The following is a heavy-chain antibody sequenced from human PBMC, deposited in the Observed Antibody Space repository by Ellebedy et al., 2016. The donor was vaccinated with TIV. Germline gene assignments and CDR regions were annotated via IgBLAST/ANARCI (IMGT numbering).Heavy chain of an antibody. CDR2: ITESGGNT. Sequence: GESLKISCAASGLTFSSHAMSWVRQAPGKGLEWVSSITESGGNTYYADSVKGRFTISRDNSKDTLFLQMNSLRAEDTAVYYCARVMVGVATFDYWGQGTLVTVSS. CDR1: GLTFSSHA. V-gene: IGHV3-23*01. D-gene: IGHD2-15*01. CDR3: ARVMVGVATFDY. J-gene: IGHJ4*02.